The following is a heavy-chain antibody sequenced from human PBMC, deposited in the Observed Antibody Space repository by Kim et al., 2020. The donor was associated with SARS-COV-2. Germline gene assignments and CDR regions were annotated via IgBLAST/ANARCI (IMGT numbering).Heavy chain of an antibody. V-gene: IGHV3-30*07. CDR3: ARDGRTGIAVAGYFDY. D-gene: IGHD6-19*01. J-gene: IGHJ4*02. Sequence: SVRGRFTISRDNSKNALCLQMSSRRAEDTAVYYCARDGRTGIAVAGYFDYWGQGTLVTVSS.